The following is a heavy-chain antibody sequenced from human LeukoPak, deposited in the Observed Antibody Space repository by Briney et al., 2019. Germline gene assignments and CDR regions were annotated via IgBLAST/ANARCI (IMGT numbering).Heavy chain of an antibody. CDR2: INHSGST. V-gene: IGHV4-34*01. J-gene: IGHJ4*02. D-gene: IGHD6-19*01. CDR1: GGSFSGYY. Sequence: SETLSLTCAVYGGSFSGYYWSWIRQPPGKGLEWIGEINHSGSTNYNPSLKSRVTISVDTSKNLFSLRLSSVTAADTAVYYCAREQYSSGWHRHLDYWGQGTLVTVSS. CDR3: AREQYSSGWHRHLDY.